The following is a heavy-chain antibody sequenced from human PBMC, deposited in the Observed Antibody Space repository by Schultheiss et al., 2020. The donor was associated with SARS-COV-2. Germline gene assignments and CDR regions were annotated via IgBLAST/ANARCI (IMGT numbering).Heavy chain of an antibody. CDR1: GGSISSGGYY. CDR3: ARGSGGSPFLYYYYYYGMDV. D-gene: IGHD3-3*01. Sequence: SETVSLTCTVSGGSISSGGYYWSWIRQHPGKGLEWIGYIYYSGSTNYNPSLKSRVTISVDTSKNQFSLKLNSVTPEDTAVYYCARGSGGSPFLYYYYYYGMDVWGQGTTVTVSS. CDR2: IYYSGST. J-gene: IGHJ6*02. V-gene: IGHV4-31*03.